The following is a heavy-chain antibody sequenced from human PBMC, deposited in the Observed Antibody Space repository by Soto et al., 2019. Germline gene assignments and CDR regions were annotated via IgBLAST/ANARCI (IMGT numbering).Heavy chain of an antibody. J-gene: IGHJ4*02. CDR3: ARVKLGHDYGDYVLDY. V-gene: IGHV4-30-4*01. CDR2: IYYSGST. CDR1: GGSISSGDYY. D-gene: IGHD4-17*01. Sequence: SETLSLTCTVSGGSISSGDYYWSWIRQPPGKGLEWIGYIYYSGSTYYNPSLKSRVTISVDTSKNQFSLKLSSVTAADTAVYYCARVKLGHDYGDYVLDYWGQGTLVTVSS.